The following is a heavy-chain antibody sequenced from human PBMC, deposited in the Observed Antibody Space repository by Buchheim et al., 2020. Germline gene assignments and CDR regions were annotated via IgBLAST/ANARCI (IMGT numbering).Heavy chain of an antibody. V-gene: IGHV4-34*01. CDR3: ARGMAQWPQHSSGYYYRFPFRS. CDR2: INLSGST. D-gene: IGHD3-22*01. J-gene: IGHJ5*02. Sequence: QVQLQQWGAGLLKPSETLSLTCAVYGGSFSGYYWSWIRQPPGKGLEWIGEINLSGSTNYNPSLKSRVTISVDTSKSQFSLKLNSVTAADTAVYYCARGMAQWPQHSSGYYYRFPFRSWGQGTL. CDR1: GGSFSGYY.